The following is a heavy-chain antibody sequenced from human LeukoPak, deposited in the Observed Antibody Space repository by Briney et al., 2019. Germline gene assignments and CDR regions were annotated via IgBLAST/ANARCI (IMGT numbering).Heavy chain of an antibody. V-gene: IGHV4-4*07. CDR2: IYTSGST. CDR1: GGSISSYY. D-gene: IGHD3-10*01. Sequence: MPSETLSLTCTVSGGSISSYYWSWIRQPAGKGLEWIGRIYTSGSTNYNPSLKSRVTISVDTSKNQFSLKLSSVTAADTAVYYCARQNNLLWFGESGNYYGMDVWGQGTMVTVSS. J-gene: IGHJ6*02. CDR3: ARQNNLLWFGESGNYYGMDV.